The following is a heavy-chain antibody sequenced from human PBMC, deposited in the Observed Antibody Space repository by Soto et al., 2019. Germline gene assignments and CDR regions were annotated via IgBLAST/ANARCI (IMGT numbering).Heavy chain of an antibody. CDR1: GFSFSTYG. CDR2: IWYDGSNK. V-gene: IGHV3-33*01. D-gene: IGHD5-18*01. CDR3: ARVPGRDRYGYGDIDY. Sequence: QVQLVESGGGVVQPGRSLRLSCAASGFSFSTYGMHWVRQAPGKGLEWVAVIWYDGSNKYYADSVKGRFTISRDNSKNTVYLQMNSLRVEDTAVYYWARVPGRDRYGYGDIDYWGQGILVTVSS. J-gene: IGHJ4*02.